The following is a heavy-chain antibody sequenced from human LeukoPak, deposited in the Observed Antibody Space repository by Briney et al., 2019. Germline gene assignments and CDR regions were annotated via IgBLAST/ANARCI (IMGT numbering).Heavy chain of an antibody. Sequence: PSETLSLTCTVSGGSISSSSYYWGWIRQPPGKGLEWIGSIYYSGSTYYNPSLKSRVTISVDTSKNQFSLKLSSVTAADTAVYYCARGYSSSSGFDPWGHGTLVTVSS. V-gene: IGHV4-39*07. CDR1: GGSISSSSYY. CDR3: ARGYSSSSGFDP. D-gene: IGHD6-6*01. CDR2: IYYSGST. J-gene: IGHJ5*02.